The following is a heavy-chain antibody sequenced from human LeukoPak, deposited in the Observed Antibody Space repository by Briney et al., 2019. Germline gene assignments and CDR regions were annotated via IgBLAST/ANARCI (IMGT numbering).Heavy chain of an antibody. V-gene: IGHV4-31*03. J-gene: IGHJ4*02. CDR3: ARALNYDNYFDY. Sequence: PSQTLSLTCTVSGGSISSGGYYWSWIRQHPGKGLEWIGYIYYSGSTYYNPSLKSRVTISVDTSKNQFSLKLSSVTAADTAVYYCARALNYDNYFDYWGQGTLVTVSS. CDR2: IYYSGST. CDR1: GGSISSGGYY. D-gene: IGHD3-22*01.